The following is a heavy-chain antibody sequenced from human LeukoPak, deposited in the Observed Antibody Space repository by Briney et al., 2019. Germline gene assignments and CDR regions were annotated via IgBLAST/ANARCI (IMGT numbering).Heavy chain of an antibody. CDR3: ARDVYGNYGMDV. CDR2: ISTSRTI. V-gene: IGHV3-48*02. Sequence: GGSLRLSCAASGFTFKSYSMNWVRQAPGKGLEWISYISTSRTIYYADSVRGRFTISRDIVKNLLYLQMNTLRDEDTAVYYCARDVYGNYGMDVWGQGTTVTVSS. D-gene: IGHD2/OR15-2a*01. CDR1: GFTFKSYS. J-gene: IGHJ6*02.